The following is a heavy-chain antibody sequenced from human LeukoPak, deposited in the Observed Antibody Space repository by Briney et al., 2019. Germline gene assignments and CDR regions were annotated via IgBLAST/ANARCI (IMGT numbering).Heavy chain of an antibody. V-gene: IGHV3-30*03. CDR2: ISYDGSNK. Sequence: GGSLRLSCAASGFTFSSYGMHWGRQAPGKGLEWVAVISYDGSNKYYADSVKGRFTISRDNSKNTLSLQMNSLRPEDTAVYYCAREDQGMDVWGQGTTVTV. J-gene: IGHJ6*02. CDR3: AREDQGMDV. CDR1: GFTFSSYG.